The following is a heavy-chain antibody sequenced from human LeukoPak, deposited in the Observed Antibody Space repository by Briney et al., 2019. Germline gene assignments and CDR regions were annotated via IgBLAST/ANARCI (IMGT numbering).Heavy chain of an antibody. V-gene: IGHV4-30-4*08. CDR1: GGSISSGDYY. Sequence: SETLSLTCTVSGGSISSGDYYWSWIRQPPGKGLEWIGYIYYSGSTYYNPSLKSRVTISVDTSKNQFSLKLSSVTAADTAVYYCAREYGGSYYYYYMDVWGKGTTVTVSS. CDR3: AREYGGSYYYYYMDV. J-gene: IGHJ6*03. CDR2: IYYSGST. D-gene: IGHD1-26*01.